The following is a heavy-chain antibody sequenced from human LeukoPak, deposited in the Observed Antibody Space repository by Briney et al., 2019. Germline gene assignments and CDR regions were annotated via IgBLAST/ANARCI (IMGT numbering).Heavy chain of an antibody. J-gene: IGHJ4*02. CDR3: ARGLYGGNSGGLN. Sequence: PSETLSPTCAVYGGSFSGYYWSWIRQPPGKGLEWIGEINHSGSTNYNPSLKSRVTISVDTSKNQFSLKLSSVTAADTAVYYCARGLYGGNSGGLNWGQGNLVTVSS. CDR1: GGSFSGYY. D-gene: IGHD4-23*01. V-gene: IGHV4-34*01. CDR2: INHSGST.